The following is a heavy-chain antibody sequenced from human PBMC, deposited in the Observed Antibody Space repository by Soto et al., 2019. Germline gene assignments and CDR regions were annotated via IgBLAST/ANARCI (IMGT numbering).Heavy chain of an antibody. CDR3: AGNFRNNGND. V-gene: IGHV4-39*01. CDR2: VYYQGLT. CDR1: GASMTAGGS. Sequence: PSETLSPTCTVSGASMTAGGSWDWLRQSPGKGLEWLGSVYYQGLTFYKPSLRSRLSLSIDTSKNQLVLNLTSVTAADTAVYYCAGNFRNNGNDWGPGTLVTVYS. D-gene: IGHD1-1*01. J-gene: IGHJ4*02.